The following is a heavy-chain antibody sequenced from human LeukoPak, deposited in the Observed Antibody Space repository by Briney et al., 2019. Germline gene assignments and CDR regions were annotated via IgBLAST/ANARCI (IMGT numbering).Heavy chain of an antibody. CDR2: INPNSGGT. J-gene: IGHJ2*01. CDR1: GYTFTGYY. V-gene: IGHV1-2*02. CDR3: ARGHNWYFDL. Sequence: ASVKVSCKASGYTFTGYYMHWVRQAPGQGLEWMGWINPNSGGTNYAQKFQGRVTMTTDTSTSTAYMELRSLRSDDTAVYYCARGHNWYFDLWGRGTLVTVSS.